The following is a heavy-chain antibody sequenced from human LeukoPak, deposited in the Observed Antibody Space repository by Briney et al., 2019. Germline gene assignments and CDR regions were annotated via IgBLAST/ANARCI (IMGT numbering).Heavy chain of an antibody. CDR2: IIPIFGTA. V-gene: IGHV1-69*05. J-gene: IGHJ4*02. CDR3: AAPGHCSSTSCESYFDY. Sequence: SVKVSCKASGGTFSSYAISWVRQAPGQGLEWVGGIIPIFGTANYAQKFQGRVTITTDESTSTAYMELSSLRSEDTAVYYCAAPGHCSSTSCESYFDYWGQGTLVTVSS. CDR1: GGTFSSYA. D-gene: IGHD2-2*01.